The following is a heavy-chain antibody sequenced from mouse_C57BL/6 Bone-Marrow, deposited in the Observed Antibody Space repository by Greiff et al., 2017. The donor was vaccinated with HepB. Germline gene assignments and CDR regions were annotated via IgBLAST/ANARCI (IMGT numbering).Heavy chain of an antibody. D-gene: IGHD2-4*01. CDR3: ARNYYDYENWYFDV. V-gene: IGHV2-2*01. CDR2: IWSGGST. CDR1: GFSLTSYG. J-gene: IGHJ1*03. Sequence: VHLVESGPGLVQPSQSLSITCTVSGFSLTSYGVHWVRQSPGKGLEWLGVIWSGGSTDYNAAFISRLSISKDNSKSQVFFKMNSLQADDTAIYYCARNYYDYENWYFDVWGTGTTVTVSS.